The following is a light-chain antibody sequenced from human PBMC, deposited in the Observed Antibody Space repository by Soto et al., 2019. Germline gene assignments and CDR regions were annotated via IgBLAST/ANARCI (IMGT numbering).Light chain of an antibody. Sequence: QSALTQPASVSRSPGQSITISCTGTSSDVGGYNSVSWYQQHPGKAPKLMIYDVTNRPSGVSNRFSGSKSGNTASLTISGLQAEDEADYYCNSYTSSNTPVVFGGGTKLTVL. CDR3: NSYTSSNTPVV. V-gene: IGLV2-14*01. J-gene: IGLJ2*01. CDR2: DVT. CDR1: SSDVGGYNS.